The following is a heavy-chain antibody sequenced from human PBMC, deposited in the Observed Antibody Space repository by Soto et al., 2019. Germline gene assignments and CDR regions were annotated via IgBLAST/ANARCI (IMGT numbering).Heavy chain of an antibody. D-gene: IGHD2-8*02. V-gene: IGHV3-23*01. CDR3: ATRGHVVILSPALKLVVDP. CDR2: ISGSGDT. CDR1: GFTFDTYA. Sequence: EVQLLESGGGLVQPGGSLRLSCAVSGFTFDTYAMYWVRQAPGKGLEWVSTISGSGDTYYADSVKGRFTISRDTSKKTLDLRLNSLRAEDTALSYCATRGHVVILSPALKLVVDPWGQGTLVTVSS. J-gene: IGHJ5*02.